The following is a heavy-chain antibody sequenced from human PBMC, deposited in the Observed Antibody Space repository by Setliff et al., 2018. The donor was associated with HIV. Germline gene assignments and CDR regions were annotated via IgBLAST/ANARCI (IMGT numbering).Heavy chain of an antibody. J-gene: IGHJ1*01. Sequence: SETLSLTCTVSGGSISSYYWSWIRQPPGKGLEWIGYIYTSGDTNYNPSLKSRVTISADMSKNQFSLKLSSVTAADTAVYYCARGGFKGVTTHFQHWGRGTLVTVSS. CDR2: IYTSGDT. V-gene: IGHV4-4*08. D-gene: IGHD4-17*01. CDR1: GGSISSYY. CDR3: ARGGFKGVTTHFQH.